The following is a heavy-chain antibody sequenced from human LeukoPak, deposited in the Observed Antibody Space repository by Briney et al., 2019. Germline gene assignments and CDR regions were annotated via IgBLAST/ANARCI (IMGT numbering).Heavy chain of an antibody. J-gene: IGHJ4*02. CDR2: MNPNSGNT. Sequence: ASVKVSCKASGYTFTSYDINWVRQATGQGLEWMGWMNPNSGNTGYAQKFQGRVTMTRNTSISTAYMELSSLRSEDTAVYHCATKESSYDSSGYYFWDWGQGTLVTVSS. CDR3: ATKESSYDSSGYYFWD. D-gene: IGHD3-22*01. CDR1: GYTFTSYD. V-gene: IGHV1-8*01.